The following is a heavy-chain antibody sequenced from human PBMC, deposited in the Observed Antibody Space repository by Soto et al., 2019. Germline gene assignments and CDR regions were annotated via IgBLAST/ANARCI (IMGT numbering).Heavy chain of an antibody. J-gene: IGHJ4*02. CDR3: AKGWGGSSSSPVGY. V-gene: IGHV3-30*18. CDR2: ISYDGSNK. Sequence: PGGSLRLSCAASGFTFSSYGMHWVRQAPGKGLEWVAVISYDGSNKYYADSVKGRFTISRDNSKNTLYLQMNSLRAEDTAVYYCAKGWGGSSSSPVGYWGRGTLVTVSS. CDR1: GFTFSSYG. D-gene: IGHD6-6*01.